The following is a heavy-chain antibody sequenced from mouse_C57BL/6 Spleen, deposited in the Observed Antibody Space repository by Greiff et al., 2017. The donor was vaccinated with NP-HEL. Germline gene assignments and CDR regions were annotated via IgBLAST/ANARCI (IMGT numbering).Heavy chain of an antibody. CDR2: IDPNSGGT. J-gene: IGHJ4*01. CDR1: GYTFTSYW. V-gene: IGHV1-72*01. D-gene: IGHD3-2*02. Sequence: QVQLKQPGAELVKPGASVKLSCKASGYTFTSYWMHWVKQRPGRGLEWIGRIDPNSGGTKYNEKFKSKATLTVDKPSSTAYMQLSSLTSEDSAVYYCARGMHSSGWDYYAMDYWGQGTSGTVSS. CDR3: ARGMHSSGWDYYAMDY.